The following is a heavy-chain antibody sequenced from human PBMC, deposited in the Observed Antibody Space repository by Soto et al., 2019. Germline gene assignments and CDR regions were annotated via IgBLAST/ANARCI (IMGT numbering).Heavy chain of an antibody. J-gene: IGHJ6*03. CDR3: ARLLPDYYYYYMDV. V-gene: IGHV4-39*01. CDR1: GGSIGSSSYY. Sequence: PSETLSLTCTVSGGSIGSSSYYWGWIRQPPGKGLEWIGSIYYSGSTYYNPSLKSRVTISVDTSKNQFSLKLSSVTAADTAVYYCARLLPDYYYYYMDVWGKGTTVTVSS. CDR2: IYYSGST.